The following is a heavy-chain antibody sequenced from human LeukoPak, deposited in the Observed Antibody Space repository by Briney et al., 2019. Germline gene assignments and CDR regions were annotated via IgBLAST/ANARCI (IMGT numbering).Heavy chain of an antibody. D-gene: IGHD3-10*01. V-gene: IGHV4-39*07. J-gene: IGHJ5*02. CDR3: ARFLWFGELLEYNWFDP. CDR2: IYYSGST. CDR1: GGSISSSSYY. Sequence: SETLSLTCTVSGGSISSSSYYWGWIRQPPGKGLEWIGSIYYSGSTYYNPSLKSRVTISVDTSKNQFSLKLSSVTAADTAVYYCARFLWFGELLEYNWFDPWGQGTLVTVSS.